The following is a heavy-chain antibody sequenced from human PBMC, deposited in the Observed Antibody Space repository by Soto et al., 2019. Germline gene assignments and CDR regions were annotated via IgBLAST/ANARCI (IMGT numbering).Heavy chain of an antibody. CDR1: GGTLTNFINHP. V-gene: IGHV1-69*06. Sequence: QVQLVQSGAEVMQPGSSVKVSCKPSGGTLTNFINHPINWVRQSPGQGLEWMGGIVPNIGTVNYAQKFQGRVTMTADKSTGTVYMELSSLRSDDSALYYCARRNTAGFLRYFDNWGQGTLVTVSS. CDR3: ARRNTAGFLRYFDN. J-gene: IGHJ4*02. CDR2: IVPNIGTV. D-gene: IGHD6-19*01.